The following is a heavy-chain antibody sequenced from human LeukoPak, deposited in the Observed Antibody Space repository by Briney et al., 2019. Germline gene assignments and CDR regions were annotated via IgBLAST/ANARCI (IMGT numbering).Heavy chain of an antibody. CDR3: ARDPGYCSGGRCQYYYYYYMGV. CDR2: ISSSSTYI. CDR1: GFTFSSYS. V-gene: IGHV3-21*01. J-gene: IGHJ6*03. D-gene: IGHD2-15*01. Sequence: GGSLRLSCAASGFTFSSYSMNWARQAPGKGLEWVSSISSSSTYIYYADSVKGRFTISRDNAKNSLYLQMNSLRAEDTAVYYCARDPGYCSGGRCQYYYYYYMGVWGKGTTVTVSS.